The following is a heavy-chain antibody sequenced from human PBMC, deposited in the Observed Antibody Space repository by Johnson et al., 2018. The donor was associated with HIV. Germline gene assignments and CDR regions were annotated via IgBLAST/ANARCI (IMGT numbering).Heavy chain of an antibody. Sequence: VQLVESGGGVVQPGRSLRLSCAASGFTFSSYAMHWVRQAPGKGLEWVSYISSSGSTIYYADSVKGRFTISRDNAKNSLYLQMNSLRAEDTAVYYCAKSGLFVLVVYAPDVFDIWGQGTMVTVSS. CDR1: GFTFSSYA. CDR3: AKSGLFVLVVYAPDVFDI. CDR2: ISSSGSTI. D-gene: IGHD2-8*02. V-gene: IGHV3-48*04. J-gene: IGHJ3*02.